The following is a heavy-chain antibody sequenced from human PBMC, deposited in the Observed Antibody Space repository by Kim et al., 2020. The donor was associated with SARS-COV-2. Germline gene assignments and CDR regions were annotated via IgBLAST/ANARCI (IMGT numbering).Heavy chain of an antibody. Sequence: GGSLRLSCASSGFTFSDYDMSWSRQAPGKGLEWVSYISSSGSTIYYADSVKGRFTISRDNAKNSLYLKMNSLRAEDTAVYYCAREGLSSSWYGDAFDIWGQGTMVTVSS. CDR2: ISSSGSTI. V-gene: IGHV3-11*01. D-gene: IGHD6-13*01. CDR1: GFTFSDYD. J-gene: IGHJ3*02. CDR3: AREGLSSSWYGDAFDI.